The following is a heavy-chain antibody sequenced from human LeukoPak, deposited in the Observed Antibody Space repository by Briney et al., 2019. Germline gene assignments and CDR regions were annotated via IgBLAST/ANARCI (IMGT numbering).Heavy chain of an antibody. D-gene: IGHD6-19*01. CDR3: ARELSGGNYFDY. CDR2: INHSGST. V-gene: IGHV4-34*01. CDR1: GGSFSGYY. Sequence: TSETLSLTCAVYGGSFSGYYWSWIRQPPGKGLEWIGEINHSGSTNYNPSLKSRVTISVDTSKNQFSLKLSSVTAADTAVYYCARELSGGNYFDYWGQGTLVTVSS. J-gene: IGHJ4*02.